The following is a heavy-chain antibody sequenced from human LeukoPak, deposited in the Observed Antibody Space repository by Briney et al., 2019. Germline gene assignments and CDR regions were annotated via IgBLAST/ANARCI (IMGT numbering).Heavy chain of an antibody. Sequence: GASLKISCKCSGSIFTSHWIGWVRPPPGKGLGRRGINYTDDSDTQHSPSFQGQITIEAYKTIITTYLQCSSLMASDTAMYYCAKKPPLGIGEYSFDSWGQGTMVTVSS. D-gene: IGHD2/OR15-2a*01. V-gene: IGHV5-51*01. CDR1: GSIFTSHW. CDR2: NYTDDSDT. J-gene: IGHJ4*02. CDR3: AKKPPLGIGEYSFDS.